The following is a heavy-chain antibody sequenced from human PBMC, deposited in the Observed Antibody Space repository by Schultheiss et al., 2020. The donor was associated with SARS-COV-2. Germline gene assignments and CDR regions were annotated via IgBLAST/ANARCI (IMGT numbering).Heavy chain of an antibody. D-gene: IGHD2-21*01. V-gene: IGHV3-21*04. CDR3: AKAEGITHSSRHGLDM. CDR1: GFNIRSYS. Sequence: GGSLRLSCEASGFNIRSYSMNWVRQAPGKGLEWVSFISDSSTNIYYIDSVRGRFTISRDNAENSLYLQMNSLRVEDTAVYYCAKAEGITHSSRHGLDMWGQGTMVTVSS. CDR2: ISDSSTNI. J-gene: IGHJ3*02.